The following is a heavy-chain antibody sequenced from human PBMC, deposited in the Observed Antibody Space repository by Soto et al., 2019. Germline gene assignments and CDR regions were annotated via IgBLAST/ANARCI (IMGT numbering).Heavy chain of an antibody. V-gene: IGHV4-39*01. Sequence: QLQLQESGPGLVKPSETLSLTCSVSGGAISSSNYYWGWIRQPPGEGLEGIGSLYYSGTTYYNPSLESRVTISVDTSKPQFSLRLSSVTAADTAVYYCARRPSGLFRYFDLWGRGTLVTVSS. CDR1: GGAISSSNYY. J-gene: IGHJ2*01. D-gene: IGHD3-10*01. CDR3: ARRPSGLFRYFDL. CDR2: LYYSGTT.